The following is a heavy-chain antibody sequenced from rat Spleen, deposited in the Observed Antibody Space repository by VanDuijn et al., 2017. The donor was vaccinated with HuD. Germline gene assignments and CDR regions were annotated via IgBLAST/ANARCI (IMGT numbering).Heavy chain of an antibody. CDR1: GYSITSTYR. D-gene: IGHD3-7*01. V-gene: IGHV3-3*01. CDR2: INSAGST. Sequence: EVQLQESGPGLVKPSQSLSLTCSVTGYSITSTYRWNWIRKFPGNKLEWMGYINSAGSTNYNPSLKSRISITRDTSKNQFFLQVNSVTTEDTATYYCARFEGASPLDYWGQGVMVPVSS. CDR3: ARFEGASPLDY. J-gene: IGHJ2*01.